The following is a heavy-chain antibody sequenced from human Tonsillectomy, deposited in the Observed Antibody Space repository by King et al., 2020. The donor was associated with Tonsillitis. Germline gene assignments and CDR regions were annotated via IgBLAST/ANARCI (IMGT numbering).Heavy chain of an antibody. CDR1: GGSFSDYY. CDR2: INHSGST. J-gene: IGHJ6*02. D-gene: IGHD1-14*01. CDR3: ARGRRDGMHV. V-gene: IGHV4-34*01. Sequence: VQLQQWGAGLLKPSETLSLTCAVYGGSFSDYYWTCIRQPPGKGLEWIGEINHSGSTNYNPSRKSRVTISVDTSKNQFSLKLSSVTAADTSVYYCARGRRDGMHVWGRGTTVTVSS.